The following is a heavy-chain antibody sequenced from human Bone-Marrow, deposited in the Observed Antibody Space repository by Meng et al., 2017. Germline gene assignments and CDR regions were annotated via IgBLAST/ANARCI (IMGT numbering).Heavy chain of an antibody. CDR2: INSDGSGT. J-gene: IGHJ3*02. CDR3: ARPRSSGWVNDALDI. D-gene: IGHD6-19*01. CDR1: GFTFSGYW. Sequence: GGSLRLSCAASGFTFSGYWMHWVRQAPGKGLVWVSRINSDGSGTTYADSVKGRFTISRDNAKNTLYLQMNGLRAEDTAVYYCARPRSSGWVNDALDIWGQGTMVTVSS. V-gene: IGHV3-74*01.